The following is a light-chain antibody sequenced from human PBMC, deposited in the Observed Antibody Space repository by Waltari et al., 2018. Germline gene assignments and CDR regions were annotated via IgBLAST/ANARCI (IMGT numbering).Light chain of an antibody. CDR2: DVT. V-gene: IGLV2-11*01. Sequence: QSALTQPRSVSGSPGQSVTISCTGTSSAVGGYHYVSWYQQHPGKAPKLMIYDVTKRPSGVPDRFSGSKSGNTASLTISGLQAEDEADYYCCSYAGSYTWVFGGGTKLTVL. J-gene: IGLJ2*01. CDR3: CSYAGSYTWV. CDR1: SSAVGGYHY.